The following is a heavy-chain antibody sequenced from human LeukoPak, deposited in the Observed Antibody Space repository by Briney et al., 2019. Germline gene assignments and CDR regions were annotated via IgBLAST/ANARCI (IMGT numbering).Heavy chain of an antibody. CDR1: GFTFSSYS. CDR2: ISYDGRNK. Sequence: GGSLRLSCAASGFTFSSYSMNWVRQAPGKGLEWVSVISYDGRNKYYADFVKGRFTISRDISKNTLYLQMNSLRTEDTAVYYCAKDLFAMTQWEQLGYWGQGTLVTVSS. J-gene: IGHJ4*02. V-gene: IGHV3-30*18. D-gene: IGHD1-26*01. CDR3: AKDLFAMTQWEQLGY.